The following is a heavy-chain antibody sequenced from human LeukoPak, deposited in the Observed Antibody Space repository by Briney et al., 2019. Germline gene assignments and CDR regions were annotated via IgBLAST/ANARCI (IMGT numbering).Heavy chain of an antibody. V-gene: IGHV1-18*01. J-gene: IGHJ4*02. CDR1: GYTFTSYG. D-gene: IGHD5-12*01. CDR2: ISAYNGNT. CDR3: ARTYSGYDPGPYYFDY. Sequence: ASVKVSCKASGYTFTSYGISWVRQAPGRGLEWMGWISAYNGNTNYAQKLQGRVTMTTDTSTSTAYMELRSLRSDDTAVYYCARTYSGYDPGPYYFDYWGQGTLVTVSS.